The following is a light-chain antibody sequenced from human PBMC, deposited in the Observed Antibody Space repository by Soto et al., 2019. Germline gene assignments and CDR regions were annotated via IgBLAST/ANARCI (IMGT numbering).Light chain of an antibody. CDR1: RSVSSSF. CDR3: QQYGSSPPLT. Sequence: EIVFTQSAATLSLSAVGRATLSCRASRSVSSSFLAWYQQKPGQAPRLLIYGASSRATGIPDRFSGSGSGTDFTLTISRLEPEDFAVYYCQQYGSSPPLTFGGGTKVDI. J-gene: IGKJ4*01. V-gene: IGKV3-20*01. CDR2: GAS.